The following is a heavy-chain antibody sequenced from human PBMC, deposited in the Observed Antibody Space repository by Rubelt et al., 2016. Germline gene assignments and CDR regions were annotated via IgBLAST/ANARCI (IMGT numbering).Heavy chain of an antibody. V-gene: IGHV4-4*02. Sequence: QVQLQESGPGLVKPSGTLSLTCAVSGGSISSSNWWSWVRQPPGKGLEWIGEIYHSGSTNYNPSLKGRVTISVDKSKNQFALKLSSVTAADTAVYYCARGKWELLLYFDYWGQGTLVTVSS. CDR2: IYHSGST. CDR3: ARGKWELLLYFDY. D-gene: IGHD1-26*01. J-gene: IGHJ4*02. CDR1: GGSISSSNW.